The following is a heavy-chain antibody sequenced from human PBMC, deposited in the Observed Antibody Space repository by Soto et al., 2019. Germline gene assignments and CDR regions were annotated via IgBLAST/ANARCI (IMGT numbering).Heavy chain of an antibody. Sequence: VQLVESGGGVVQPGRSLRLSCAASGFTFSDYAMHWVRQAPGKGLEWVAVVSHDGRNTHYADSVKGRFTISRDSSKYTVSLEMTSLRAKDTAVYYFAKGGRQWMVTSDFNYWGQGDLVNVSS. CDR3: AKGGRQWMVTSDFNY. CDR2: VSHDGRNT. CDR1: GFTFSDYA. V-gene: IGHV3-30*18. D-gene: IGHD6-19*01. J-gene: IGHJ4*02.